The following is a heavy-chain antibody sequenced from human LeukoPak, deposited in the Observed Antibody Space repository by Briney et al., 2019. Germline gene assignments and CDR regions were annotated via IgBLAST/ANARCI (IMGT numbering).Heavy chain of an antibody. CDR3: AREMGGDYGSGTFFDL. CDR1: EFVFSDYY. Sequence: GFLRLSCAASEFVFSDYYMSWVRQAPGKGLEWVSYISSGGDTKYYADSVKGRFTISRDNAKNSLYLQMNNLRAEDTAVYYCAREMGGDYGSGTFFDLWGQGNMVTVSS. J-gene: IGHJ4*02. V-gene: IGHV3-11*01. D-gene: IGHD3-10*01. CDR2: ISSGGDTK.